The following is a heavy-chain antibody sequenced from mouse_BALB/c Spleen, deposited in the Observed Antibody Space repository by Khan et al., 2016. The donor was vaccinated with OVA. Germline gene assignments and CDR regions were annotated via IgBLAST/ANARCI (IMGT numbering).Heavy chain of an antibody. CDR2: IRNKSNNYAT. Sequence: EVELVESGGGLVQPKGSLKLACAASGFTFNTYAMNWVRQAPGKGLEWVARIRNKSNNYATYYADSVKDRFTISRDDSQTMLYLQMSNLKTEDTAMYYCVRSSGYYCDYWGQGTTLTVSS. V-gene: IGHV10-1*02. CDR1: GFTFNTYA. CDR3: VRSSGYYCDY. J-gene: IGHJ2*01. D-gene: IGHD3-1*01.